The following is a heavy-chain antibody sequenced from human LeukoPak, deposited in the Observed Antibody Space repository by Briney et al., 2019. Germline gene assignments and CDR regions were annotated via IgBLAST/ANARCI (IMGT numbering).Heavy chain of an antibody. CDR1: GFTFSSYG. V-gene: IGHV3-7*01. CDR2: INQDGSEK. J-gene: IGHJ4*02. Sequence: GGSLRLSCAASGFTFSSYGMSWVRQAPGKGLEWVSTINQDGSEKYYVDSVKGRFTISRDNAKNSLYLQMNSLRAGDTAVYYCARGGYYGDYYYYFDYWGQGTLVTVSS. D-gene: IGHD4-17*01. CDR3: ARGGYYGDYYYYFDY.